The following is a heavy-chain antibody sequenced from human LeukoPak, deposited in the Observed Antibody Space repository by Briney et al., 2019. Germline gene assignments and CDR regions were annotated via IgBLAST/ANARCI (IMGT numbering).Heavy chain of an antibody. J-gene: IGHJ6*02. CDR2: IYYSGST. CDR3: ARGSDSSGWGDYYYGMDV. V-gene: IGHV4-61*05. D-gene: IGHD6-19*01. CDR1: GDSISSSSYY. Sequence: PSETLSLTCTVSGDSISSSSYYWGWIRQPPGKGLEWIGYIYYSGSTNYNPSLKSRVTISVDTSKNQFSLKLSSVTAADTAVYYCARGSDSSGWGDYYYGMDVWGQGTTVTVSS.